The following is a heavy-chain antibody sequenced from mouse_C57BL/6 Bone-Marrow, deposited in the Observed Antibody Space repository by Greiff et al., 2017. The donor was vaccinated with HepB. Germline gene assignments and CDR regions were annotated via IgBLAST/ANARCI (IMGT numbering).Heavy chain of an antibody. V-gene: IGHV1-62-2*01. CDR1: GYTFTEYT. Sequence: QVQLKESGAELVKPGASVKLSCKASGYTFTEYTIHWVKQRSGQGLEWIGWFYPGSGSIKYNEKFKDKATLTADKSSSTVYMELSRLTSEDSAVYFCARHEGRDYYGPYAMDYWGQGTSVTVSS. D-gene: IGHD1-1*01. CDR2: FYPGSGSI. J-gene: IGHJ4*01. CDR3: ARHEGRDYYGPYAMDY.